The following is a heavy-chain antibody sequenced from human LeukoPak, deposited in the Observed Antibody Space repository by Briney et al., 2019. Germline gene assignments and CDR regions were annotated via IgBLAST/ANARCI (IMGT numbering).Heavy chain of an antibody. CDR3: ARVSAVAIPYYFDY. Sequence: GGSLRLSCAASGFTFSSYGMHWVRQAPGKGLEWVAVISYDGSNKYYADSVKGRFTISRDNSKNTLYLQMNSLRAEDTAVYYCARVSAVAIPYYFDYWGQGTLVTVSS. D-gene: IGHD2-21*01. CDR2: ISYDGSNK. V-gene: IGHV3-30*03. J-gene: IGHJ4*02. CDR1: GFTFSSYG.